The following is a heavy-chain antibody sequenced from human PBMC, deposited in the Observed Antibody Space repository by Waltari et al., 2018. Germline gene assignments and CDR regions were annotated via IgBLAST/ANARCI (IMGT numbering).Heavy chain of an antibody. Sequence: EVQLVESGGGLVQPGGSLRLSCAASGFTFSSYAMSWVRQAPGKGREWVSAISGSGGSTYYADSVKGRFTISRDNSKNSLYLQMNSLRAEDTAVYYCAKDWHSDTYYYYYYMDVWGKGTTVTVSS. CDR1: GFTFSSYA. J-gene: IGHJ6*03. V-gene: IGHV3-23*04. D-gene: IGHD5-18*01. CDR2: ISGSGGST. CDR3: AKDWHSDTYYYYYYMDV.